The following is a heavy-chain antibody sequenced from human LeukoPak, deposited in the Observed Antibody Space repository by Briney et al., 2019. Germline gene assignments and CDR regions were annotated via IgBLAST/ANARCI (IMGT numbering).Heavy chain of an antibody. CDR3: ASPSVSDYGDYAFDY. CDR1: GYTFTGYY. V-gene: IGHV1-2*02. J-gene: IGHJ4*02. CDR2: INPNSGGT. Sequence: ASVKVSCKASGYTFTGYYMHWVRQAPGQGLEWMGWINPNSGGTNYAQKFQGRVTMTRDTSISTAYMELSRLRSDYTAVYYCASPSVSDYGDYAFDYWGQGTLVTVSS. D-gene: IGHD4-17*01.